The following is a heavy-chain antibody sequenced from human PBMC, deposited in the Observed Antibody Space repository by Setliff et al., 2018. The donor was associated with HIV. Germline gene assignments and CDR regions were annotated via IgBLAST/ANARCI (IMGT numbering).Heavy chain of an antibody. Sequence: GGSLRLSCAASGFNFKTYGMTWVRQAPGKGLDWVAHIGSSDHGIHYTASVQGRFTVSRDNAKNLLFLQMDRLRAEDTAVYYCASFFGDYGYWGHGTQVTVS. CDR3: ASFFGDYGY. J-gene: IGHJ4*01. D-gene: IGHD4-17*01. V-gene: IGHV3-48*04. CDR2: IGSSDHGI. CDR1: GFNFKTYG.